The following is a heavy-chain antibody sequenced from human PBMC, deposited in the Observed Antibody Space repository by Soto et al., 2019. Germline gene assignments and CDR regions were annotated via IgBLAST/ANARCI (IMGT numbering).Heavy chain of an antibody. CDR3: ARCGTTRTFSRVRS. Sequence: EVQLVESGGGLVQPGRSLRLSCAGSGFTFDAHAMNWVRQAPGKGLEWVSTISWNSDNIHYADSVKGRFTISRDNAKNALYLQLNSLRAEDTALYYCARCGTTRTFSRVRSWGQGTLVTVSS. J-gene: IGHJ4*02. D-gene: IGHD1-7*01. V-gene: IGHV3-9*01. CDR1: GFTFDAHA. CDR2: ISWNSDNI.